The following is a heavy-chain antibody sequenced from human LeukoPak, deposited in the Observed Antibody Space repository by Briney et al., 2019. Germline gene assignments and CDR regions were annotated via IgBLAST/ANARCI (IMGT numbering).Heavy chain of an antibody. J-gene: IGHJ5*02. CDR1: GGSISSHY. CDR3: ARLKDERYFDWLSGFFSHNWFDP. Sequence: SETLSLTCTVSGGSISSHYWSWIRQPPGKGLEWIEYIYYSGSTNYNPSLKSRVTISVDTSKNQFSLKLSSVTAADTAVYYCARLKDERYFDWLSGFFSHNWFDPWGQGTLVTVSS. V-gene: IGHV4-59*11. CDR2: IYYSGST. D-gene: IGHD3-9*01.